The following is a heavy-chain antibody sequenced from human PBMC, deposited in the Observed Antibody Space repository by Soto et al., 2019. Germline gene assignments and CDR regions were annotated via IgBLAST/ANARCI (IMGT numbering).Heavy chain of an antibody. CDR2: INHSGST. CDR3: ASRSRAMVKTIDY. Sequence: QVQLQQWGAGLLKPSETLSLTCAVYGGSFSGYYLTWIRQPPGKGLEWIGEINHSGSTNYNPSLKSRVTISVDTSKNQFSLKLSSVTAADTAVYYCASRSRAMVKTIDYWGQGTLVTVSS. CDR1: GGSFSGYY. V-gene: IGHV4-34*01. J-gene: IGHJ4*02. D-gene: IGHD5-18*01.